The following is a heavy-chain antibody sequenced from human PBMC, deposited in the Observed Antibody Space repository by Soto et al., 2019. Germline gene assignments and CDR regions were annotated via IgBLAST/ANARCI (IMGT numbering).Heavy chain of an antibody. Sequence: PSETRSLTWTFSGYSLSSASYWAWIRPPPGKGPEWIASIYHGGTTFYNPSLKSRITISVDTSNNQFSLKLTSVTAADTAVYYCARVHVMVVAGSTFDYWGHGNLVTGSS. V-gene: IGHV4-38-2*02. CDR3: ARVHVMVVAGSTFDY. J-gene: IGHJ4*01. D-gene: IGHD6-19*01. CDR1: GYSLSSASY. CDR2: IYHGGTT.